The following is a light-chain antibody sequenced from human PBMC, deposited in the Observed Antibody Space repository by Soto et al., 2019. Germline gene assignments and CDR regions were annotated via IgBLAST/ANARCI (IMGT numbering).Light chain of an antibody. CDR2: DVS. CDR3: SSCTTSSSYV. V-gene: IGLV2-14*01. CDR1: SSDIGAYSY. Sequence: QSALTQPASVSGSPGQPITISCTGTSSDIGAYSYVSWYQQLPGKAPKLVIFDVSNRPSGVSDRFSGSKSGNTASLTISGLQPEDEADYYCSSCTTSSSYVFGTGTKVTV. J-gene: IGLJ1*01.